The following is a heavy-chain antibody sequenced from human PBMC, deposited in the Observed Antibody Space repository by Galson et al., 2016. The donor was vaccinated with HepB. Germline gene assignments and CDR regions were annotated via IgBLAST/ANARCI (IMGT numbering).Heavy chain of an antibody. CDR2: ISGSGNNT. J-gene: IGHJ6*02. D-gene: IGHD5-24*01. Sequence: SLRLSCAASGFTFSIYAMTWVRQAPGKGLEWVSSISGSGNNTYHAGSVKGRFTISRDNSKDTVFLQMNSLKADDTAVYYCAKCFGDGWVMNVWGQGTTVTVSS. CDR1: GFTFSIYA. V-gene: IGHV3-23*01. CDR3: AKCFGDGWVMNV.